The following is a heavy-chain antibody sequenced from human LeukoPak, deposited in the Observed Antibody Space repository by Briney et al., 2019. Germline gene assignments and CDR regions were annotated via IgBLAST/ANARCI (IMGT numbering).Heavy chain of an antibody. CDR3: ARHASYDYYDSSGYYSSTSVDGWFDP. Sequence: SETLSLTCAVYGGSFSGYYWSWIRQPPGKGLEWIGEINHSGSTNYNPSLKSRVTISVDTSKNQFSLKLSSVTAADTAVYYCARHASYDYYDSSGYYSSTSVDGWFDPWGQGTLVTVSS. J-gene: IGHJ5*02. CDR1: GGSFSGYY. V-gene: IGHV4-34*01. CDR2: INHSGST. D-gene: IGHD3-22*01.